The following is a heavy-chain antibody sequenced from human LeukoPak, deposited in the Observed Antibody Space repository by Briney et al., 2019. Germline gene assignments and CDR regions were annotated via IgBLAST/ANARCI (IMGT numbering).Heavy chain of an antibody. CDR2: IYSGGGT. Sequence: GGSLRLSCAASGFTVSSNYMSWVRQAPGKGLEWVSVIYSGGGTYYADSVKGRFTISRDNSKNTLYLQMNSLRAEDTAVYYCARSPTEWFGELARHYFDYWGQGTLVTVSS. J-gene: IGHJ4*02. CDR3: ARSPTEWFGELARHYFDY. D-gene: IGHD3-10*01. V-gene: IGHV3-66*01. CDR1: GFTVSSNY.